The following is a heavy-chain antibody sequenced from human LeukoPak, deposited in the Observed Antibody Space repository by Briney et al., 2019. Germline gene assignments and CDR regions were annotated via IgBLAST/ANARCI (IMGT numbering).Heavy chain of an antibody. D-gene: IGHD2-15*01. V-gene: IGHV3-48*03. Sequence: GGSLRLSCAASGFTFSSCEMNWVRQAPGKGLEWVSYITSRGSTKYYADSVKGRFTISRDNAKNSLYLQMNSLRAEDTAVYYCASESIYCSGGSCYPYYFDYWGQGTLVTVSS. CDR1: GFTFSSCE. CDR3: ASESIYCSGGSCYPYYFDY. CDR2: ITSRGSTK. J-gene: IGHJ4*02.